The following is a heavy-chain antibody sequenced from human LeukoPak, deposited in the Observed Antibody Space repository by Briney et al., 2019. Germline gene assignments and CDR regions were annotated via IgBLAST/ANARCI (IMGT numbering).Heavy chain of an antibody. CDR2: ISGTGGST. V-gene: IGHV3-23*01. CDR1: GFTFSNFA. Sequence: GGSRRLSCAASGFTFSNFAMSWVRQAPGKGLEWVSAISGTGGSTYYADSVKGRFTISRDNSKNTLYLQMNSLRAEDTAVYYCAKALNWRDSPFDYWGQGTLVTVSS. CDR3: AKALNWRDSPFDY. J-gene: IGHJ4*02. D-gene: IGHD1-1*01.